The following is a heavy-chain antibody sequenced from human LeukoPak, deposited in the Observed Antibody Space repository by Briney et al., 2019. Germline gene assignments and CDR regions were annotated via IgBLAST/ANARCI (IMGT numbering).Heavy chain of an antibody. D-gene: IGHD6-13*01. CDR2: ITGSGGNA. Sequence: GGSLRLSCTASGFTFSNYAMSWVRQAPGKGLEWVSTITGSGGNAYYADSVKGRFTIPRDNSKSTLYLQMNSLRPEDAAVYYCAKAAATGSGYYFEHWGQGALVTVSS. J-gene: IGHJ4*02. CDR3: AKAAATGSGYYFEH. CDR1: GFTFSNYA. V-gene: IGHV3-23*01.